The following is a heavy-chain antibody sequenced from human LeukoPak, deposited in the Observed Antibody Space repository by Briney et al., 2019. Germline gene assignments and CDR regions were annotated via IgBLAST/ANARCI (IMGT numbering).Heavy chain of an antibody. CDR3: ARFSGRN. CDR1: GFTFSNYW. CDR2: IKQDGSAK. Sequence: PGGSLRLSCEASGFTFSNYWMSWVRQAPGKGLEWVANIKQDGSAKYYVDSVKGRFTISRDNAKNSLYLQMGSLRAEGTAVYYCARFSGRNWGQGTLVTVSS. V-gene: IGHV3-7*01. D-gene: IGHD2-15*01. J-gene: IGHJ4*02.